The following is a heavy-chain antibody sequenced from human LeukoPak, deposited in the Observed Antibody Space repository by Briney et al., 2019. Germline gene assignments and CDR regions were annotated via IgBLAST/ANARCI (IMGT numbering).Heavy chain of an antibody. V-gene: IGHV3-9*01. D-gene: IGHD7-27*01. CDR3: AKGNWGNAFDI. Sequence: GGSLRLSCAASGFTFDDYTMHWVRQPPGKGLEWVSGITGNSGSTDYADSVRGRFTISRDNAKNSLYLQMNTLREEDTALYYCAKGNWGNAFDIWGQGTMATVSS. J-gene: IGHJ3*02. CDR2: ITGNSGST. CDR1: GFTFDDYT.